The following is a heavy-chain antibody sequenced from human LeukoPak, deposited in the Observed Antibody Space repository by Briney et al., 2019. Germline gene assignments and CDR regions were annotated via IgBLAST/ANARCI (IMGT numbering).Heavy chain of an antibody. CDR2: IYHSGST. D-gene: IGHD3-10*01. V-gene: IGHV4-30-2*01. Sequence: SETLSLTCTVSGGSISSSSYYWGWIRQPPGKGLEWIGYIYHSGSTYYNPSLKSRVTVSVDRSKNQFSLKLSSVTAADTAVYYCARARRILWFGVWGQGTLVTVSS. J-gene: IGHJ4*02. CDR1: GGSISSSSYY. CDR3: ARARRILWFGV.